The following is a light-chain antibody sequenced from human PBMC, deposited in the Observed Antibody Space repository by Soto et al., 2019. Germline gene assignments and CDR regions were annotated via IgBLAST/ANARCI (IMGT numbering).Light chain of an antibody. J-gene: IGKJ4*01. Sequence: EVVLTQSPATLSLSPGDRATLSCRASQSVRSYLAWYQQKPGQAPRLLIYDASNRATGIPARFSGSGSGTDFTLTITTLEPEDFAVYYCQQRSNWSSTFDGGTKVEIK. V-gene: IGKV3-11*01. CDR1: QSVRSY. CDR2: DAS. CDR3: QQRSNWSST.